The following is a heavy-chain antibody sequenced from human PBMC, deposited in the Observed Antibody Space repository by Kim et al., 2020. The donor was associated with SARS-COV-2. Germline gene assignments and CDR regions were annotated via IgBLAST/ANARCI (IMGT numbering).Heavy chain of an antibody. J-gene: IGHJ4*02. V-gene: IGHV1-69*13. CDR2: IIPIFGTA. CDR3: ARERYSSSWGASWDY. CDR1: GGTFSSYA. Sequence: SVKVSCKASGGTFSSYAISWVRQAPGQGLEWMGGIIPIFGTANYAQKFQGRVTITADESTSTAYMELSSLRSEDTAVYYCARERYSSSWGASWDYWGQGTLVTVSS. D-gene: IGHD6-13*01.